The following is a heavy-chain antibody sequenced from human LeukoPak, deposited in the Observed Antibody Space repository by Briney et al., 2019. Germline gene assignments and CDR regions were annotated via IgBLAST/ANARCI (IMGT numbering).Heavy chain of an antibody. CDR3: ARVCRERAGDYYLVY. J-gene: IGHJ4*02. V-gene: IGHV3-33*01. CDR1: GFTFSSHG. D-gene: IGHD4-17*01. Sequence: GGSLRLSCAASGFTFSSHGMHWVRQAPGKGLEWVAFIWSDGNNKYYADSVKGRFTISRDISKNTVYLQMNSLRAEDTAVYYCARVCRERAGDYYLVYWGRGTLVTVSS. CDR2: IWSDGNNK.